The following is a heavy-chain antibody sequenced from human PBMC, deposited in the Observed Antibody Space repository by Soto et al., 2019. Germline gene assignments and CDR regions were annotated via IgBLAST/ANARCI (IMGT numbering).Heavy chain of an antibody. V-gene: IGHV1-69*01. CDR1: GGTFSSYA. Sequence: QVQLVQSGAEVKKPGSSVKVSCKASGGTFSSYAISWVRQAPGQGLEWMGGIIPIFGTANYAQKFQARVTITADESTSTAYMELSSLRSEDTAVYYCARVGRGFGESSDAFDIWGQGTMVTVSS. D-gene: IGHD3-10*01. J-gene: IGHJ3*02. CDR2: IIPIFGTA. CDR3: ARVGRGFGESSDAFDI.